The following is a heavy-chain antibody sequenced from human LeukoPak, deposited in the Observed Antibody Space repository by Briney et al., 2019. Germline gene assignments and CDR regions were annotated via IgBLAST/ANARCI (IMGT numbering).Heavy chain of an antibody. CDR3: AKDREVTIFGVVISNDY. CDR1: GLTFSSYV. Sequence: GESLRLSCAASGLTFSSYVTSWVRQAPGKGLEWVSVISGSGGSTLYIDSVKGRFTISRDNSTNTLYLQMNSLRAEYTAVYYCAKDREVTIFGVVISNDYWGQGTLVTVSS. D-gene: IGHD3-3*01. V-gene: IGHV3-23*01. J-gene: IGHJ4*02. CDR2: ISGSGGST.